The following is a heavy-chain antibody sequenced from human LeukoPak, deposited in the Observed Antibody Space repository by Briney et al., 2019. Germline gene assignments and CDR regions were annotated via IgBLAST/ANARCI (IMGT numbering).Heavy chain of an antibody. CDR2: IKQDGSEK. Sequence: GGSLRLSCAASGFTFSDYYMSWIRQAPGKGLEWVANIKQDGSEKYYVDSVKGRFTIFRDNAKNSLYLQMNSLRAEDTAVYYCARVRNWGSYFDYWGQGTLVTVSS. CDR3: ARVRNWGSYFDY. D-gene: IGHD7-27*01. J-gene: IGHJ4*02. CDR1: GFTFSDYY. V-gene: IGHV3-7*01.